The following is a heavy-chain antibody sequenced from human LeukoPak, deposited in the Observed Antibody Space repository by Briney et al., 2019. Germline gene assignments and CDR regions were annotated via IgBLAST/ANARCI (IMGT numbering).Heavy chain of an antibody. J-gene: IGHJ4*02. CDR3: ASGYRFGN. Sequence: ASVKVSCKASGYTFTSYYKHWVRQAPGQGLEWMGWINPNSGATDYAQNFQGRVTLTRDTSISTAYMELSRLRSDDTAVYYCASGYRFGNWGQGTLVTVSS. D-gene: IGHD5-18*01. V-gene: IGHV1-2*02. CDR2: INPNSGAT. CDR1: GYTFTSYY.